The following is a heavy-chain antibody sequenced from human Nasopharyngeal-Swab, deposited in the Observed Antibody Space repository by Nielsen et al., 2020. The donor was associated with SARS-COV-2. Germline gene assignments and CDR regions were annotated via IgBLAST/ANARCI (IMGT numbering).Heavy chain of an antibody. CDR3: ARLYGDYYYGLDV. D-gene: IGHD3-10*01. CDR1: GGSISSDSYY. V-gene: IGHV4-61*02. CDR2: IYTTGTT. J-gene: IGHJ6*02. Sequence: SETLSLTCTVSGGSISSDSYYWSWIRQPAGKGLEWIGRIYTTGTTNYNPSLRSRVTISVDTSKNQFSLKLSSVSAADTAFYYCARLYGDYYYGLDVWGQGTTVTVSS.